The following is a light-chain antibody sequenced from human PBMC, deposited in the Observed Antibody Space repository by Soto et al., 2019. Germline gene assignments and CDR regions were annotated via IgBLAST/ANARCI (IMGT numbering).Light chain of an antibody. Sequence: IQLTQSPSSLSASVGDRVTITCRASQGISSYLAWYQQKPGKAPKLLIYAASTLQSGVPSRFSGSGSGTDFTLTISSLQPVDFATYYCQQLSTYPLTFGGGTKVEIK. CDR2: AAS. V-gene: IGKV1-9*01. CDR1: QGISSY. CDR3: QQLSTYPLT. J-gene: IGKJ4*01.